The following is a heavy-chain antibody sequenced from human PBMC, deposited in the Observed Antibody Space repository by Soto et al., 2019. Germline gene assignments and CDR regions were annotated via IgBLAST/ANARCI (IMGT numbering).Heavy chain of an antibody. Sequence: SVKVSCKASGGTFSSYAISWVRQAPGQGLEWMGGIIPIFGTANYAQKFQGRVTITADESTSTAYMELRSLRSDDTAVYYCARGGSGWKTEDYWGQGTLVTVSS. CDR2: IIPIFGTA. J-gene: IGHJ4*02. D-gene: IGHD6-19*01. CDR3: ARGGSGWKTEDY. V-gene: IGHV1-69*13. CDR1: GGTFSSYA.